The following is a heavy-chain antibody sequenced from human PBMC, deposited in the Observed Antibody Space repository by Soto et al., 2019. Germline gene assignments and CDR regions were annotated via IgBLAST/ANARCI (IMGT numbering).Heavy chain of an antibody. D-gene: IGHD4-17*01. CDR1: GFTFTTAW. Sequence: GSLRLSCAASGFTFTTAWINRVRQAPGKGLEWVGRIKSKTDGGTPDFAAPVRGRFAISRDDSKSMVYLQMNSLKTEDTAVYYCTTEFWTVTTLQISGNTEYFQHWGQGTLVTVSS. J-gene: IGHJ1*01. CDR2: IKSKTDGGTP. V-gene: IGHV3-15*07. CDR3: TTEFWTVTTLQISGNTEYFQH.